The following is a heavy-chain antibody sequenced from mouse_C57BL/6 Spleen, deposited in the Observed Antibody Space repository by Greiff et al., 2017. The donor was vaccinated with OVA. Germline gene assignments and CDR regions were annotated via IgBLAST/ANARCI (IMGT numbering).Heavy chain of an antibody. D-gene: IGHD2-12*01. Sequence: VKLVESGPDLVAPSQSLSITCTVSGFSLTSYAISWVRQPPGKGLEWLGVIWTGGGTNYNSALKSRLSITKDNSKSQVFLKMNSLQTDDTARYYCARPYSGAYYAMDYWGQGSSVTVSS. CDR3: ARPYSGAYYAMDY. J-gene: IGHJ4*01. CDR2: IWTGGGT. V-gene: IGHV2-9-1*01. CDR1: GFSLTSYA.